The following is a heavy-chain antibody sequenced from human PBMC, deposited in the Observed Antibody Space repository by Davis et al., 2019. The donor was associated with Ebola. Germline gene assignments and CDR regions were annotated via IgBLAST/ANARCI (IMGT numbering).Heavy chain of an antibody. V-gene: IGHV4-34*01. CDR3: ARTAKTSVSASGLGYTYFDP. CDR1: GGSFSGYY. D-gene: IGHD1-1*01. CDR2: INHSGST. Sequence: SETLSLTCAVYGGSFSGYYWSWIRQPPGKGLEWIGEINHSGSTTYNPSLKSRVIISVDPSKNQFSLRMNSLTAADAAIYYCARTAKTSVSASGLGYTYFDPWSQGTLVTVSS. J-gene: IGHJ5*02.